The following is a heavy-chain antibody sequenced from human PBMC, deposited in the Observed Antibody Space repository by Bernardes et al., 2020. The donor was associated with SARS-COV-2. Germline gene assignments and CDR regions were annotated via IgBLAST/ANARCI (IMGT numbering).Heavy chain of an antibody. CDR2: ISWNSGSI. J-gene: IGHJ4*02. CDR1: GFTFDDYA. CDR3: ASLYSSGANVDY. V-gene: IGHV3-9*01. Sequence: GGSLRLSCAASGFTFDDYAMHWVRQAPGKGLEWVSGISWNSGSIGYADSVKGRFTISRDNAKNSLYLQMNSLRAEDTALYYCASLYSSGANVDYWGQGTLVTVSS. D-gene: IGHD6-19*01.